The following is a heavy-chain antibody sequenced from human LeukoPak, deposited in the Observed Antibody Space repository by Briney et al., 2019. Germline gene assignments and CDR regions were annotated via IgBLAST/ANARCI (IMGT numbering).Heavy chain of an antibody. CDR2: ISSSSSYI. D-gene: IGHD6-13*01. J-gene: IGHJ6*02. V-gene: IGHV3-21*01. Sequence: GRSLRLSCAASGFTFSSYSMDWVRQAPGKGLEWVSSISSSSSYIYYADSVKGRFTISRDNAKNSLYLQMNSLRAEDTAVYYCASAGYSSSWGGYYGMDVWGQGTTVTVSS. CDR1: GFTFSSYS. CDR3: ASAGYSSSWGGYYGMDV.